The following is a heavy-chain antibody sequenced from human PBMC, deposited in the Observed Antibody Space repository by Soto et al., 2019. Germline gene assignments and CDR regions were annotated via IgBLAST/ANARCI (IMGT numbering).Heavy chain of an antibody. CDR1: GGTFSSYA. J-gene: IGHJ4*02. CDR2: FDPEDGET. Sequence: ASVKVSCKASGGTFSSYAISWVRQAPGKGLEWMGGFDPEDGETIYAQKFQGRVTMTEDTSTDTAYMELSSLRSEDTAVYYCATVPLYWGQGTLVTVSS. CDR3: ATVPLY. V-gene: IGHV1-24*01.